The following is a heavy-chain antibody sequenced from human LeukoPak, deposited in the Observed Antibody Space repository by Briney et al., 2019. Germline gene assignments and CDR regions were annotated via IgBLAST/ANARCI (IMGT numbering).Heavy chain of an antibody. V-gene: IGHV4-59*11. Sequence: SETLSLTCAVSTDSFSSHYWTWIRQPPGKGLEWIGYISYIGSTNYNPSLMSRVTISIDTSKNQFSLKLSSVTAADTAVYYCARDLVTVTKGFDIWGQGTMVSVSS. CDR2: ISYIGST. CDR3: ARDLVTVTKGFDI. CDR1: TDSFSSHY. J-gene: IGHJ3*02. D-gene: IGHD4-17*01.